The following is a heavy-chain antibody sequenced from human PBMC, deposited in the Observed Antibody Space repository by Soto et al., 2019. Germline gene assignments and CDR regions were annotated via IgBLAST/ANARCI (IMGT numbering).Heavy chain of an antibody. J-gene: IGHJ5*01. D-gene: IGHD3-22*01. CDR1: GGSISTYY. V-gene: IGHV4-59*08. Sequence: PSEILSLTCTVSGGSISTYYWSWIRQPPGKGLEWIGYIYDSGSTIYNPSLKSRVTISVDTSKHQFSLKLNSVTAADTAVYYCARRAPMISSNWFDSWGQGTLVTVSS. CDR3: ARRAPMISSNWFDS. CDR2: IYDSGST.